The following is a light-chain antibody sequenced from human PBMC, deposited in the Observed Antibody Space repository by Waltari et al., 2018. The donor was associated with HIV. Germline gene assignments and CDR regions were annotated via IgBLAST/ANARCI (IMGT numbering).Light chain of an antibody. CDR2: RNN. V-gene: IGLV1-47*01. CDR3: AAWDDSLSGYV. Sequence: QSVLTQPPSASGTPGQRVTISCSGSSSSIGSNYVYWYQQLPGTAPKLLIYRNNQRPSGFPDRFSGSKSGTSASLAISGLRSEDEADYYCAAWDDSLSGYVFGTGTKVTVL. J-gene: IGLJ1*01. CDR1: SSSIGSNY.